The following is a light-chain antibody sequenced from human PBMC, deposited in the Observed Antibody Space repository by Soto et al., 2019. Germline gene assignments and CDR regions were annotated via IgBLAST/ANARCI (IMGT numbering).Light chain of an antibody. CDR3: HQSFSIPRT. Sequence: DIQMTQSPSSLSASVGDRVTITCRASQSITSYLNWYQQKLGKVPKLLIYAASNLQSGVPSRFSGSGSGTDFTLTISSLQPEDFATYYCHQSFSIPRTFGPGTKVEIK. J-gene: IGKJ1*01. CDR1: QSITSY. CDR2: AAS. V-gene: IGKV1-39*01.